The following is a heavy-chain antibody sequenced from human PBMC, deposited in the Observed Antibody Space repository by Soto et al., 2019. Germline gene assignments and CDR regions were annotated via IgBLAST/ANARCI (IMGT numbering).Heavy chain of an antibody. CDR1: GFTFSSYS. Sequence: GGSLRLSCAASGFTFSSYSMNWVRQAPGKGLEWVSSISSSSSYIYHADSVKGRFTISRDNAKNSLYLQMNSLRAEDTAVYYCARLWADWFDPWGQGTLVTVSS. J-gene: IGHJ5*02. D-gene: IGHD3-10*01. V-gene: IGHV3-21*01. CDR3: ARLWADWFDP. CDR2: ISSSSSYI.